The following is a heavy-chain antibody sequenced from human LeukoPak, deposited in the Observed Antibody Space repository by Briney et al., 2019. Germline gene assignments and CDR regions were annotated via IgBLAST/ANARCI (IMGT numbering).Heavy chain of an antibody. V-gene: IGHV1-2*02. CDR2: INPNSGGT. Sequence: EASVTVSCKASGYTFTGYYMHWVRQAPGQGLEWMGWINPNSGGTNYAQKFQGRVTMTRDTSISTAYMELSRLRSDDTAVYYCARGPPGMDWFDPWGQGTLVTVPS. D-gene: IGHD5-24*01. CDR1: GYTFTGYY. CDR3: ARGPPGMDWFDP. J-gene: IGHJ5*02.